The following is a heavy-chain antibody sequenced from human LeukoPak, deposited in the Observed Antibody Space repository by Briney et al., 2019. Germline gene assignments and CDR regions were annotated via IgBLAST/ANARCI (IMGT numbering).Heavy chain of an antibody. CDR1: GGSISSGSYY. V-gene: IGHV4-61*09. Sequence: SQTLSLTCTVSGGSISSGSYYWSWIRQPAGKGLEWIGHIYTSGSTNYNPSLKSRVTILVDTSKNQFSLKLSSVTAADTAVYYCASENFGDRTYWFDPWGQGTLVTVSS. J-gene: IGHJ5*02. CDR3: ASENFGDRTYWFDP. D-gene: IGHD4-17*01. CDR2: IYTSGST.